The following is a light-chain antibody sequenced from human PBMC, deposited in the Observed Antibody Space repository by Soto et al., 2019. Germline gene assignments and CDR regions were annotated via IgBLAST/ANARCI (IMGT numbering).Light chain of an antibody. Sequence: DIQMTQSPSSLSASVGDRVTITCRASHSISNYLNWYQQTPGKAPKLLIYAASSLQSGVPSRFSGSGSGTDFTLTISSLQPEDFATYYCQQSYSTPWTFGQGTKVDI. V-gene: IGKV1-39*01. CDR3: QQSYSTPWT. CDR1: HSISNY. CDR2: AAS. J-gene: IGKJ1*01.